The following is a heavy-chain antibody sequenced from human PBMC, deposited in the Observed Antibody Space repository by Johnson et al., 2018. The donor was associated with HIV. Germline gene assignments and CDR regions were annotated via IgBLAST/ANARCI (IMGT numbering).Heavy chain of an antibody. CDR1: GFAFSTYA. D-gene: IGHD4-17*01. V-gene: IGHV3-30*03. CDR2: ISYDGSNK. Sequence: QMQLVESGGGVVQPGRSLTLSCAPSGFAFSTYAMHWVRQAPGKGLEWVAVISYDGSNKYYADSVRGRFTISRDNAKNSLYLQMNSLRAEDTAVYYCAREATVTLLHQWAFDSWGQGTMVTVSS. CDR3: AREATVTLLHQWAFDS. J-gene: IGHJ3*02.